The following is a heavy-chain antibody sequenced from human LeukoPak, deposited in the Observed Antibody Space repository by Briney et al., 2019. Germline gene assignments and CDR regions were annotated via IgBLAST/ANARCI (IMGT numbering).Heavy chain of an antibody. Sequence: SETLSLTCTVSGYSLSSGYYWGWIRQPPGKGLEWIGSIFHSGSTNNNPSLKSRVTISVDKSKNQISLKLSSVTAADTAVYYCARGVSRGYSYGRYYMDVWGKGTTVTVSS. D-gene: IGHD5-18*01. CDR3: ARGVSRGYSYGRYYMDV. J-gene: IGHJ6*03. V-gene: IGHV4-38-2*02. CDR2: IFHSGST. CDR1: GYSLSSGYY.